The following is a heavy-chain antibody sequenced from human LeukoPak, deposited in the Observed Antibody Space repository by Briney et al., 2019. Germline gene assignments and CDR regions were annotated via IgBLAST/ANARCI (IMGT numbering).Heavy chain of an antibody. CDR2: ISGSGGST. CDR3: AKWVDIVDFGPLGGAFDI. J-gene: IGHJ3*02. CDR1: GFTFSTYS. V-gene: IGHV3-23*01. D-gene: IGHD3-16*01. Sequence: GGSLRLSCATSGFTFSTYSMNWVRRAPGKGLEWVSAISGSGGSTYYADSVKGRFTISRDNSKNTLYLQMNSLRAEDTAVYCCAKWVDIVDFGPLGGAFDIWGQGTMVTVSS.